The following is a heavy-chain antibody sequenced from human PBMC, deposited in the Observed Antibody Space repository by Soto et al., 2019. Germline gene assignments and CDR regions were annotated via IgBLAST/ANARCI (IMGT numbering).Heavy chain of an antibody. CDR3: ARRTGYYYFDY. CDR2: IYHSGST. V-gene: IGHV4-34*01. Sequence: SETLSLTCAVYGGSFSGYYWSWIRQPPGKGLEWIGYIYHSGSTNYNPSLKSRVTISVDTSKNQFSLKLSSVTAADTAVYYCARRTGYYYFDYWGQGTLVTVS. D-gene: IGHD5-18*01. J-gene: IGHJ4*02. CDR1: GGSFSGYY.